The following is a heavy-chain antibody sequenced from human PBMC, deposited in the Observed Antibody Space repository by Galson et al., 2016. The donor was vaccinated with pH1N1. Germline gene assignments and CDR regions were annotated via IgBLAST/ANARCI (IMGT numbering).Heavy chain of an antibody. CDR3: AREIAAAGSY. CDR2: ISYVESNK. Sequence: SLRLSCAASGFTFSHYAMHWVRQAPGKGLEWVAVISYVESNKDYADSVKGRFTVSRDNAKNSVYLQMNSLSAEDTAVYYCAREIAAAGSYWGQGTLVTVSS. J-gene: IGHJ4*02. V-gene: IGHV3-30-3*01. D-gene: IGHD6-25*01. CDR1: GFTFSHYA.